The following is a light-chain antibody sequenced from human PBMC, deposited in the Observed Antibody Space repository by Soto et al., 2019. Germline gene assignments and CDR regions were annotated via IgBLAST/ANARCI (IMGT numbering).Light chain of an antibody. CDR1: QSVSSSY. CDR2: GAS. V-gene: IGKV3-20*01. J-gene: IGKJ4*01. CDR3: QQYGSSPLT. Sequence: EIVLTQSPGTLSLSPGERATLSCRASQSVSSSYLAWYQQKPGQATRLLIYGASSRATGIPDRFSGSGSGKDFTLTISRLEPEDFAVYYCQQYGSSPLTFGGGTKVEIK.